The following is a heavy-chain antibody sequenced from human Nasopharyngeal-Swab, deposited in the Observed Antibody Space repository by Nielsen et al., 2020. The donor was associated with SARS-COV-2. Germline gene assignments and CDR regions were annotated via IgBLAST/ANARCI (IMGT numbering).Heavy chain of an antibody. J-gene: IGHJ6*02. D-gene: IGHD2-2*01. CDR1: GYTFTGYY. CDR2: INPNSGGT. V-gene: IGHV1-2*02. CDR3: ARASDIVVVPAASEPSLYYYYYGMDV. Sequence: ASVKVSCKASGYTFTGYYMHWVRQAPGQGLEWMGWINPNSGGTNYAQKFQGRVTMTTDTSTSTAYMELRSLRSDDTAVYYCARASDIVVVPAASEPSLYYYYYGMDVWGQGTTVTVSS.